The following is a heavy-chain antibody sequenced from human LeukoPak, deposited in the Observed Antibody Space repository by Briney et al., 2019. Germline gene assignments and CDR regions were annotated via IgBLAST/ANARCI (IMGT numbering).Heavy chain of an antibody. J-gene: IGHJ4*02. CDR3: AREVAGLLVH. CDR2: IYDSGST. D-gene: IGHD6-19*01. V-gene: IGHV4-39*02. CDR1: GGSIRSSYYY. Sequence: SETLSLTCTVSGGSIRSSYYYWGWIRQPPGKGLEWIGSIYDSGSTYYNPSLKSRVTISVDTSKNQFSLKLNSVTAADTAVYYCAREVAGLLVHWGQGTLVTVSS.